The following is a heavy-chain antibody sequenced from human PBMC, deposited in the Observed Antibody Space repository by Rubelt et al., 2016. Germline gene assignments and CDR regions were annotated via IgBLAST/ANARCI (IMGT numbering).Heavy chain of an antibody. D-gene: IGHD1-26*01. CDR2: INPNSGGT. CDR3: ARVIGGSYYNPFDY. Sequence: QVQLVQSGAEVKKPGASVKVSCKASGYTFTGYYMHWVRQAPGQGLEWMGWINPNSGGTNYAQKFQGRVTMTTDTSTSTAYMELRSLRSDDTAVYYCARVIGGSYYNPFDYWGQGTLVTVSS. J-gene: IGHJ4*02. V-gene: IGHV1-2*02. CDR1: GYTFTGYY.